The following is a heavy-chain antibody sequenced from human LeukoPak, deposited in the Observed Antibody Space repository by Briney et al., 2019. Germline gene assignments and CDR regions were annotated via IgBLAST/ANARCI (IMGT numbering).Heavy chain of an antibody. CDR2: IGYTGDST. D-gene: IGHD4-23*01. CDR3: AKSPTVDAAFDI. V-gene: IGHV3-23*01. Sequence: GGSLRLSCAASGFTFTTFTMNWVRQAPGKGLEWVSGIGYTGDSTFYADSVKGRFTVSRDSSKNTLFLHMNSLRAEDTALYYCAKSPTVDAAFDIWGQGTMVTVSS. J-gene: IGHJ3*02. CDR1: GFTFTTFT.